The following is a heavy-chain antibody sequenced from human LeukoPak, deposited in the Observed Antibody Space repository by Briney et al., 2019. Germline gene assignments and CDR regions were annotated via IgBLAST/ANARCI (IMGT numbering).Heavy chain of an antibody. CDR3: ARDKGGLYYYGMDV. CDR1: GFTVSSNY. Sequence: GGSLRLSCAASGFTVSSNYMSWVRQAPGKGPEWVSVIYSGGSTYYADSVKGRFTISRDNSKNTLYLQMNSLRAEDTAVYYCARDKGGLYYYGMDVWGQGTTVTVSS. D-gene: IGHD3-16*01. V-gene: IGHV3-53*01. CDR2: IYSGGST. J-gene: IGHJ6*02.